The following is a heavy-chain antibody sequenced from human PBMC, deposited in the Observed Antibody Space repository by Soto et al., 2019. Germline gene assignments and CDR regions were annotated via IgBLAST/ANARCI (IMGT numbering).Heavy chain of an antibody. D-gene: IGHD2-2*01. V-gene: IGHV1-69*02. CDR2: IIPFLGLA. J-gene: IGHJ4*02. CDR3: ARSLGYCPTTRCYRPCYY. Sequence: QVQLVQSGAEVKKPGSSVKVSCKASGGTFNSYTFSWVRQAPGQGLEWMGRIIPFLGLANYAQKFQDRLTITADTSTTTAYMELYSLRSEDTAVYYCARSLGYCPTTRCYRPCYYWCRGTLVTVSS. CDR1: GGTFNSYT.